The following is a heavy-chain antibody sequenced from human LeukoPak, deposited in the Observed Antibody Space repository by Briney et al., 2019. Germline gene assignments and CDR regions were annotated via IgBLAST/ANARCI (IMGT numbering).Heavy chain of an antibody. V-gene: IGHV3-23*01. Sequence: QPGGSLRLSCAASGFTFSSYAMSWVRQAPGKGLEGGSAMSGWGGSTYYADSVKGRFTISRDNSKNTLYLQMNSLRDEDTAVYYCAKDEYCSGGSCYPEYFQHWGQGTLVTVSS. CDR3: AKDEYCSGGSCYPEYFQH. D-gene: IGHD2-15*01. CDR2: MSGWGGST. CDR1: GFTFSSYA. J-gene: IGHJ1*01.